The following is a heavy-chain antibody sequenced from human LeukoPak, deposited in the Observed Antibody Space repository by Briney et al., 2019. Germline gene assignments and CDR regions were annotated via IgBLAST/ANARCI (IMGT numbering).Heavy chain of an antibody. CDR1: GFTFSNAW. CDR2: IKSKTDGGTT. CDR3: TTDSLPRITIFGVVFPPGDFDY. D-gene: IGHD3-3*01. Sequence: GGSLRLSCAASGFTFSNAWMSWVRQAPGKGLEWVGRIKSKTDGGTTDYAAPVKGRFTISRDDSKNTPYLQMNSLKTEDTAVYYCTTDSLPRITIFGVVFPPGDFDYWGQGTLVTVSS. J-gene: IGHJ4*02. V-gene: IGHV3-15*01.